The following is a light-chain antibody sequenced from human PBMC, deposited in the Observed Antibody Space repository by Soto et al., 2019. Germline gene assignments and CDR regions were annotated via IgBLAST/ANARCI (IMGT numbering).Light chain of an antibody. CDR2: SAS. CDR3: QQLNSFPL. CDR1: QGIGSY. J-gene: IGKJ3*01. Sequence: DIQLSQSPSSLSASVGDRVTVTCRASQGIGSYVAWYQQKPGQGPKILIYSASTLHRGVPSRFSRSGSGTEFTLTISSLQPEDFATYYCQQLNSFPLFGPGTKVDIK. V-gene: IGKV1-9*01.